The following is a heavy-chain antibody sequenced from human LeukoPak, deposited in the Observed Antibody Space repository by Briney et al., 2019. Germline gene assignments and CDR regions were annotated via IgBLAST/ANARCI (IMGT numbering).Heavy chain of an antibody. J-gene: IGHJ3*02. D-gene: IGHD6-19*01. CDR3: AGYSSGWFGAFDI. CDR2: ISSSGSTI. V-gene: IGHV3-11*04. Sequence: PGGSLRLSCAASGFTFSDYYMSWIRQAPGKGLEGGSYISSSGSTIYYADSVKGRFTISRDNAKNSLYLQMNSLRAEDTAVYYCAGYSSGWFGAFDIWGQGTMVTVSS. CDR1: GFTFSDYY.